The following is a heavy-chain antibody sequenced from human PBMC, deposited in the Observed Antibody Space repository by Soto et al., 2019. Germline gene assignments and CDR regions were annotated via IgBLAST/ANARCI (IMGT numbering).Heavy chain of an antibody. D-gene: IGHD1-7*01. CDR3: AKDVEITGTFYFDY. Sequence: PGGSLRLSCAASGFTFSSYGMHWVRQAPGKGLEWVAVISYDGSNKYYADSVKGRFTISRDNSKNTLYLQMNSLRAEDTAAYYCAKDVEITGTFYFDYWGQGTLVTVSS. V-gene: IGHV3-30*18. CDR2: ISYDGSNK. J-gene: IGHJ4*02. CDR1: GFTFSSYG.